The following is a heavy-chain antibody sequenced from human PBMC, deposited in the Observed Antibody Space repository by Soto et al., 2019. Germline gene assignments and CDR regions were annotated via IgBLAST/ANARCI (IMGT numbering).Heavy chain of an antibody. D-gene: IGHD5-18*01. V-gene: IGHV3-23*01. CDR3: GRGYSYGYTVIGDDAFDI. CDR1: GFTFSSYA. Sequence: WGSLRLSCAASGFTFSSYAMSWVRQAPGKGLEWVSAISGSGGSTYYADSVKGRFTISRDNSKNTLYLQMTSLRAEDTAVYYCGRGYSYGYTVIGDDAFDIWGQGTMVTVSS. CDR2: ISGSGGST. J-gene: IGHJ3*02.